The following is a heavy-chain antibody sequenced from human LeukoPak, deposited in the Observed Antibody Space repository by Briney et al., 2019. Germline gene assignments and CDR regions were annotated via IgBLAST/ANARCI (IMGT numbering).Heavy chain of an antibody. CDR2: IYYSGST. D-gene: IGHD6-19*01. V-gene: IGHV4-59*12. J-gene: IGHJ4*02. CDR1: GGSISSYY. Sequence: SETLSLTCTVSGGSISSYYWSWIRQPPGKGLEWIGYIYYSGSTNYNPSLKSRVTISVDTSKNQFSLNLRSVTAADTAVYYCARERPVAVAGTGGIEYWGQGTLVTVSS. CDR3: ARERPVAVAGTGGIEY.